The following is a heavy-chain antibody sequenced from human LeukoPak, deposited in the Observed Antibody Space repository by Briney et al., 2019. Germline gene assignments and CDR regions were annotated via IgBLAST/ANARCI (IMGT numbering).Heavy chain of an antibody. J-gene: IGHJ4*02. CDR3: ARGGWNKFDY. V-gene: IGHV1-3*03. CDR2: INAGNGNT. Sequence: GASVKVSCKASGYTFTSYAMHWVRQAPGQRLEWMGWINAGNGNTKYSQEFQGRVTITRDTSATTTYMELSSLRSEDMAVYYCARGGWNKFDYWGQGTLVTVSS. CDR1: GYTFTSYA. D-gene: IGHD3-22*01.